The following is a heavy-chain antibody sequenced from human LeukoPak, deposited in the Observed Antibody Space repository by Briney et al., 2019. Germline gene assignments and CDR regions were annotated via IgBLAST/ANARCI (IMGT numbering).Heavy chain of an antibody. CDR1: GFRFSSCA. CDR3: ARDRAYCSSTSCYTRDDYYYYMDV. Sequence: GGSLRLSCATSGFRFSSCAMTWVRQAPGKGLEWVSTISGSGGSTYYADSVKGRFTISRDNAKNSLYLQMNSLRAEDTAVYYCARDRAYCSSTSCYTRDDYYYYMDVWGKGTTVTVSS. J-gene: IGHJ6*03. CDR2: ISGSGGST. D-gene: IGHD2-2*02. V-gene: IGHV3-23*01.